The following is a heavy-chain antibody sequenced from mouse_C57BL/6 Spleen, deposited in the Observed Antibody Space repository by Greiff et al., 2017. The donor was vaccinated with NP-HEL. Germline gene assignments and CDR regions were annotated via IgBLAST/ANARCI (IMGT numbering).Heavy chain of an antibody. J-gene: IGHJ1*03. V-gene: IGHV1-80*01. D-gene: IGHD2-5*01. Sequence: VQLVESGAELVKPGASVKISCKASGYAFSSYWMNWVKQRPGKGLEWIGQIYPGDGDTNYNGKFKGKATLTADKSSSTAYMQLSSLTSEDSAVYFCARSSNYGGVDVWGTGTTVTVSS. CDR2: IYPGDGDT. CDR1: GYAFSSYW. CDR3: ARSSNYGGVDV.